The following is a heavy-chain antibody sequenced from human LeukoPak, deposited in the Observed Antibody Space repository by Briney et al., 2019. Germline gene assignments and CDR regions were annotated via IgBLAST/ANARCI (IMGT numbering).Heavy chain of an antibody. J-gene: IGHJ4*02. CDR3: ARDVSMVRGVLSY. CDR2: ISSSSSTI. D-gene: IGHD3-10*01. Sequence: GGSLRLSCAASGFTFSSYSMNWVRQAPGKGLEWVSYISSSSSTIYYADSVKGRFTISRDNAKNSLYLQMNSLRAEDTAVYYCARDVSMVRGVLSYWGQGTLVTVSS. V-gene: IGHV3-48*04. CDR1: GFTFSSYS.